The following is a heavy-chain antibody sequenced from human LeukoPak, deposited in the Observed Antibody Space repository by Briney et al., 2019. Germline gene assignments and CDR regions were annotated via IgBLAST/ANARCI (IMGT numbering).Heavy chain of an antibody. D-gene: IGHD3-10*01. CDR1: GYTFTGYY. Sequence: ASVKVSCKASGYTFTGYYMNWVRQAPGQGLEWMGWINPNSGDTDYAQKFQGRVTMTWDTSISTAYMDLSSLTSDDTAVYYCARPALWFGEFTHFDFWGQGTLVTVSS. V-gene: IGHV1-2*02. CDR3: ARPALWFGEFTHFDF. J-gene: IGHJ4*02. CDR2: INPNSGDT.